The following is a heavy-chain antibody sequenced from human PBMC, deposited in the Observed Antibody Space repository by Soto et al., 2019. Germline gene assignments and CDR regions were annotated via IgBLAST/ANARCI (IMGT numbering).Heavy chain of an antibody. Sequence: QVQLQESGPGLVQPSGTLSLTCAVSGDSINNSHWWSWVRQTPGKGLEWIGETYHSGTTNYNPSLKSRVTISIAKSKNQFSLKMNSVTAADTAVYYCASEGNSSPARGPNWFDPWGQGTLVTVSS. CDR1: GDSINNSHW. J-gene: IGHJ5*02. CDR3: ASEGNSSPARGPNWFDP. D-gene: IGHD6-13*01. V-gene: IGHV4-4*02. CDR2: TYHSGTT.